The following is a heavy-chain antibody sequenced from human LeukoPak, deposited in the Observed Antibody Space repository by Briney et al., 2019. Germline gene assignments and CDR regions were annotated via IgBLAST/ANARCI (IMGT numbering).Heavy chain of an antibody. Sequence: GGSLRLSGAASGCTFSSYGMHWVRQAPGKGREWLAFIRYDGSNKYYADSVKGRFTISRDNSKNTLYLQMNSLRAEDTAVYYCAKLGSAAFDYWGQGTLVTVSS. V-gene: IGHV3-30*02. CDR1: GCTFSSYG. CDR2: IRYDGSNK. CDR3: AKLGSAAFDY. J-gene: IGHJ4*02. D-gene: IGHD6-13*01.